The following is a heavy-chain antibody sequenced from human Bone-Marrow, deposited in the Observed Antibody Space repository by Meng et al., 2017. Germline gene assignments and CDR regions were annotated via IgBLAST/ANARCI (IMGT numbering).Heavy chain of an antibody. CDR3: ARAPGIAAAA. D-gene: IGHD6-25*01. J-gene: IGHJ4*02. V-gene: IGHV3-74*02. Sequence: VQLVESGGGVVQPGKSLRLSCAASRFTLSNYGMHWVRQAPGKGLEWVSHINSDGSITGYADSVKGRFTISRDNAKNTLFLQMSSLRAEDTAVYYCARAPGIAAAAWGQGALVTVSS. CDR1: RFTLSNYG. CDR2: INSDGSIT.